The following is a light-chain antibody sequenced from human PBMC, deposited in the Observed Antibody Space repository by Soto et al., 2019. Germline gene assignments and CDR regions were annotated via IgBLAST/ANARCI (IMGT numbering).Light chain of an antibody. CDR2: GAS. J-gene: IGKJ1*01. CDR3: QQYGSSPRT. Sequence: EIVWTQSPGTLSLSPGQRATLSCRASQSVTSSYLAWYQHKPGQAPRLLIYGASSRATGIPDRFSGSGSGKDFTLTISRLEPEGFAVYYCQQYGSSPRTFGQGTKVEIK. CDR1: QSVTSSY. V-gene: IGKV3-20*01.